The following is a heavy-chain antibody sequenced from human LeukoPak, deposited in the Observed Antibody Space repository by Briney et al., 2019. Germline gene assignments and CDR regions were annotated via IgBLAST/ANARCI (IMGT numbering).Heavy chain of an antibody. V-gene: IGHV1-69*13. CDR3: AQSSPVTTGFDY. CDR1: GGTFSSYA. CDR2: IIPIFGTA. J-gene: IGHJ4*02. D-gene: IGHD4-17*01. Sequence: SVKVSCKASGGTFSSYAISWVRQAPGQGLEWMGGIIPIFGTANYAQKFQGRVTITADESTSTAYMEMSSLRSEDTAVYYCAQSSPVTTGFDYWGKGPLVTVSS.